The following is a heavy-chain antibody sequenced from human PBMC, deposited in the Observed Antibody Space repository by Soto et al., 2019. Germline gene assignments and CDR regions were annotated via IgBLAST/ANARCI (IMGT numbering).Heavy chain of an antibody. D-gene: IGHD3-3*01. CDR2: IIPFRGTT. V-gene: IGHV1-69*01. CDR3: AREPRTSIFGVVATYGMDG. CDR1: GGTSNNYV. J-gene: IGHJ6*02. Sequence: QVQLVQSGAEVKKPGSLVKVSCEASGGTSNNYVINWARQAPGQGLEWMGGIIPFRGTTNYAQKFQGRVTITADESTSTAYMELSSLRSEDTAVYYCAREPRTSIFGVVATYGMDGWGQGTTVTVSS.